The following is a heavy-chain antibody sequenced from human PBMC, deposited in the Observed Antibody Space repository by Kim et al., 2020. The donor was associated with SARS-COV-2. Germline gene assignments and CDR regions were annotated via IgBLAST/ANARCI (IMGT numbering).Heavy chain of an antibody. CDR3: ARGGAAGTDY. V-gene: IGHV4-31*01. CDR2: LSSRFRT. J-gene: IGHJ4*02. Sequence: SETLSLTCTFSGGSISSGGYYWSCIRQHPGTCLYCLFSLSSRFRTSSTPSLPLLFTLSVDTSPHQFSLPLRSVTAADTAVYYCARGGAAGTDYWGQGTLVTVSS. CDR1: GGSISSGGYY. D-gene: IGHD6-13*01.